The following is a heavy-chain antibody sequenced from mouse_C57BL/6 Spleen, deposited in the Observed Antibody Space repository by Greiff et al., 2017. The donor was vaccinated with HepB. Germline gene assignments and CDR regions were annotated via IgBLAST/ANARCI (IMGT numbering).Heavy chain of an antibody. CDR1: GYAFSSSW. J-gene: IGHJ2*01. CDR2: IYPGDGDT. D-gene: IGHD1-2*01. Sequence: QVQLQQSGPELVKPGASVKISCKASGYAFSSSWMNWVKQRPGKGLEWIGRIYPGDGDTNYNGKFKGKATLTADKSSSTAYMQLSSLTSEDSAVYFCARSPTADYWGQGTTLTVSS. CDR3: ARSPTADY. V-gene: IGHV1-82*01.